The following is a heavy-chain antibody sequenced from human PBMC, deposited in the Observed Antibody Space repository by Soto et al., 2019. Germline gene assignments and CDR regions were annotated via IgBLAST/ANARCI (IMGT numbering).Heavy chain of an antibody. CDR3: ARLLYYYDSSGYYGRHFDY. D-gene: IGHD3-22*01. V-gene: IGHV4-30-2*02. J-gene: IGHJ4*02. CDR1: GGSISSGGYS. Sequence: SETLSLTCAVSGGSISSGGYSWSWIRQPPGKGLEWIGYIYHSGSTYYNPSLKSRVTISVDTSKNQFSLKLSSVTVADTAVYYCARLLYYYDSSGYYGRHFDYWGQGTLVTVSS. CDR2: IYHSGST.